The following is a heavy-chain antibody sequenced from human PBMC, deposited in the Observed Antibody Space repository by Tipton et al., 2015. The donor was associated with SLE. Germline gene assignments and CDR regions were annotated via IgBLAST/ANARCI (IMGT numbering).Heavy chain of an antibody. V-gene: IGHV4-38-2*02. CDR2: IYHSGST. Sequence: TLSLTCTVSGYSISSGYYWGWIRQPPGKGLEWIGSIYHSGSTYYNPSLKSRVTISVGTSKNQFSLKLSSVTAADTAVYYCARVDYGDYGGGAFDIWGQGTMVTVSS. J-gene: IGHJ3*02. CDR3: ARVDYGDYGGGAFDI. CDR1: GYSISSGYY. D-gene: IGHD4-17*01.